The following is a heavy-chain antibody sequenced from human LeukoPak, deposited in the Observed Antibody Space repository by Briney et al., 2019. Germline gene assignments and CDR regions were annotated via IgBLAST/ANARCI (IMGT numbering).Heavy chain of an antibody. J-gene: IGHJ3*02. CDR1: GFIVRTTY. CDR2: ISSSGSTI. D-gene: IGHD3-22*01. V-gene: IGHV3-11*04. Sequence: GGSLRLSCAVSGFIVRTTYMSWVRQAPGKGLEWVSYISSSGSTIYYADSVKGRFTTSRDNAKNSLYLQMNSLRAEDTAVYYCARGAHFYDSSGDWDDGGEAFDIWGQGTMVTVSS. CDR3: ARGAHFYDSSGDWDDGGEAFDI.